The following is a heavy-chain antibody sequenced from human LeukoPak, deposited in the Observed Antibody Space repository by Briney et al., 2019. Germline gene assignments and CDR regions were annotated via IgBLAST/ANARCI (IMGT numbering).Heavy chain of an antibody. D-gene: IGHD6-13*01. CDR1: GFTFSSYA. CDR3: ARGPQTNSSSCPNFDY. V-gene: IGHV3-30-3*01. J-gene: IGHJ4*02. Sequence: GGSLRLSCAASGFTFSSYAMHWVRQAPGKGLEWVAVISYDGSNKYYADSVKGRFTISRDNSKSTLYLQMNSLRAEDTAVYYCARGPQTNSSSCPNFDYWGQGTLVTVSS. CDR2: ISYDGSNK.